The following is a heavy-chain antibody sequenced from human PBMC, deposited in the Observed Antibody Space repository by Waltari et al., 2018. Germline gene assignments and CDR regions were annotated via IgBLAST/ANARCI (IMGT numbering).Heavy chain of an antibody. V-gene: IGHV4-38-2*01. J-gene: IGHJ2*01. CDR3: ARGGFDSNSYFDL. Sequence: QVQLQESGPGLVEPSDPLSLTCAGSGFSLTSGYYWGWILQPPEKGLERIGSIYHSGSTCYNPSLKSRVTISVDTSNNQFSLKLRSVTAADTAVYYCARGGFDSNSYFDLWGRGTLVTVSS. D-gene: IGHD3-22*01. CDR1: GFSLTSGYY. CDR2: IYHSGST.